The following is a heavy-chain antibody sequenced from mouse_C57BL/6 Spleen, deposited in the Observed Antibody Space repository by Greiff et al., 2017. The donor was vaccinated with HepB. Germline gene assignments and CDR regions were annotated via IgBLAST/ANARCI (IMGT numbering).Heavy chain of an antibody. CDR3: ARGGSPFDY. J-gene: IGHJ2*01. CDR1: GYTFTSYW. V-gene: IGHV1-64*01. Sequence: QVQLKQPGAELVKPGASVKLSCKASGYTFTSYWMHWVKQRPGQGLEWIGMIHPNSGSTNYNEKFKSKATLTVDKSSSTAYMQLRSLTSEDSAVYYCARGGSPFDYWGQGTTLTVSS. CDR2: IHPNSGST.